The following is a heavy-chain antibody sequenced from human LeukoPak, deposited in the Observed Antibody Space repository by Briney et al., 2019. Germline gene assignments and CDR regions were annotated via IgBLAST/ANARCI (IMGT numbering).Heavy chain of an antibody. Sequence: SETLSLTCTVSGGSITSRSYYWGWIRQPPGKGLEWLGSIYYSGSTFYNPSLKSRVTISVDTSKNQFSLKLSPVTAAGTAVYYCAANSGGYCTGGTCRPPKNWGQGTLVTVSS. CDR1: GGSITSRSYY. D-gene: IGHD2-15*01. CDR3: AANSGGYCTGGTCRPPKN. CDR2: IYYSGST. J-gene: IGHJ4*02. V-gene: IGHV4-39*07.